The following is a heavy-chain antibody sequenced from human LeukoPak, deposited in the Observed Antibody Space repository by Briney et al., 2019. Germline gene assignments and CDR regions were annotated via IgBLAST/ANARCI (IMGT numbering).Heavy chain of an antibody. CDR2: ISSNGST. CDR3: ARAPHFFDARGSRYYFDA. Sequence: SETLSLTSTVPGDSITSGDYYWSCIRQPAGKGLEWIGRISSNGSTNYKPSLKSRATISVDTSKNHCSLHLSSVTAAATPVYYWARAPHFFDARGSRYYFDAWGQGALVTVSS. J-gene: IGHJ4*02. CDR1: GDSITSGDYY. V-gene: IGHV4-61*02. D-gene: IGHD3-10*01.